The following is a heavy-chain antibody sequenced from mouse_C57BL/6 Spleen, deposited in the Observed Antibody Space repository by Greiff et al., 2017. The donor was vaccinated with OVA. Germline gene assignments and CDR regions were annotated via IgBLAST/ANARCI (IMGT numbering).Heavy chain of an antibody. CDR2: IRNKANGYTT. D-gene: IGHD2-1*01. J-gene: IGHJ1*03. CDR1: GFTFTDYY. V-gene: IGHV7-3*01. Sequence: EVKLVESGGGLVQPGGSLSLSCAASGFTFTDYYMSWVRQPPGKALEWLGFIRNKANGYTTEYSASVKGRFTISRDNSQSILYLQMNALRAEDSATYYCARSLYRGYFDVWGTGTTVTVSS. CDR3: ARSLYRGYFDV.